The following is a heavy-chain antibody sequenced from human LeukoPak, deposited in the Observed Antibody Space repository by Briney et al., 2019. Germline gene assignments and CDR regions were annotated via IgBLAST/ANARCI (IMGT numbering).Heavy chain of an antibody. CDR3: ARHLAPDRGDWFDP. CDR2: FYYSGGT. V-gene: IGHV4-39*01. J-gene: IGHJ5*02. CDR1: GGSISSSTYY. D-gene: IGHD2-2*01. Sequence: SETLSLTCTVSGGSISSSTYYWGWIRQPPGKGLEWIGSFYYSGGTYYNPSLKRRVTISVDTSKNQFSLKLSSVTAADTAVYYCARHLAPDRGDWFDPWGQGTLVTASS.